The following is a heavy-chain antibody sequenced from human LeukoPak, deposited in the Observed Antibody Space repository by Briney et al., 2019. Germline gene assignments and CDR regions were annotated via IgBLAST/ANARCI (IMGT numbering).Heavy chain of an antibody. V-gene: IGHV4-34*01. D-gene: IGHD3-10*01. Sequence: SETLSLTCAVYGGSFSGYYWSWIRQPPGKGLEWIGEINHSGRTNYNPSLRSRVTLSIDMSKNQFSLKLSSVTAADTAVYYCARRRAMVRGVIRPNFDYWGQGTLVTVSS. CDR1: GGSFSGYY. CDR2: INHSGRT. J-gene: IGHJ4*02. CDR3: ARRRAMVRGVIRPNFDY.